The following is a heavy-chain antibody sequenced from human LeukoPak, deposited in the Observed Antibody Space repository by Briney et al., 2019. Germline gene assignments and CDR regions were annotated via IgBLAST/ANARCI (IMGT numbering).Heavy chain of an antibody. CDR3: ARSGSGWFDY. CDR2: IYYSGST. CDR1: GGSISSSSYY. Sequence: PSETLSLTCTVSGGSISSSSYYWGWIRQPPGKGLEWIGSIYYSGSTYYKPSLKSRVTISVDTSKNQLSLKLSSVTAADTAVYYCARSGSGWFDYWGQGTLVTVSS. J-gene: IGHJ4*02. D-gene: IGHD6-19*01. V-gene: IGHV4-39*01.